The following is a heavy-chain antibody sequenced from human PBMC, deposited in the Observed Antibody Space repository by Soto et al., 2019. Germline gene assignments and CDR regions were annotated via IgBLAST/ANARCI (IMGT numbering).Heavy chain of an antibody. V-gene: IGHV3-23*01. D-gene: IGHD7-27*01. Sequence: GGSLRLSCVASGFTFSSFAMSWVRQAPGKGLEWVSAIGIGGDTHYADSVRGRFTISRDTSKNTLYLQMNSLRAEDTAVYYCAKTQGFYDYWGQGTLVTVSS. J-gene: IGHJ4*02. CDR1: GFTFSSFA. CDR3: AKTQGFYDY. CDR2: IGIGGDT.